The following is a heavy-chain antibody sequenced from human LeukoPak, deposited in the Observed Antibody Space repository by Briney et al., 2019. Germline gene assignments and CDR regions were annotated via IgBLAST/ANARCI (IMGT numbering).Heavy chain of an antibody. J-gene: IGHJ5*02. D-gene: IGHD6-19*01. CDR1: RFTFSGYA. CDR3: AKGSGSGWYGWFDP. CDR2: IDASGVNT. V-gene: IGHV3-23*01. Sequence: GGSLRLSCAASRFTFSGYAMYWVRQAPGKGLEWVSYIDASGVNTYYADSVRGRFTISRDNSNNTLYLQMNSLRAEDTAVYYCAKGSGSGWYGWFDPWGQGTLVTVSS.